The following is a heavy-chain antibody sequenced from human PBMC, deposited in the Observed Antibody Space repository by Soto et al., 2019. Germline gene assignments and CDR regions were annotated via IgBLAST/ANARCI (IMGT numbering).Heavy chain of an antibody. CDR2: IFYDESNK. CDR3: ARDLGAYCSGDCLTIQH. D-gene: IGHD2-21*02. V-gene: IGHV3-30*04. Sequence: QVQLVESGGGVVQPGRSLRLSCAASGFSFSSYSMHWVRQAPGKGLEWVAVIFYDESNKYYGESVKGRITLSRDNSQNMRLLQMNSLRAEDTAVYYWARDLGAYCSGDCLTIQHWGQGTLVTVSS. J-gene: IGHJ1*01. CDR1: GFSFSSYS.